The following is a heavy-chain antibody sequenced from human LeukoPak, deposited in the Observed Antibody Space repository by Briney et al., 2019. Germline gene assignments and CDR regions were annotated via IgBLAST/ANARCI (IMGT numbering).Heavy chain of an antibody. V-gene: IGHV1-18*01. CDR2: ISAYNGNT. CDR3: ARDQDYYDSSGYYYTDAFDI. CDR1: GYTFTSYG. Sequence: GASVKVSCKASGYTFTSYGISWVRQAPGQGLEWMGWISAYNGNTNYAQKLQGRVTMTTDTSTSTAYMELRSLRSDDTAVYYCARDQDYYDSSGYYYTDAFDIWGQGTMVTVSS. J-gene: IGHJ3*02. D-gene: IGHD3-22*01.